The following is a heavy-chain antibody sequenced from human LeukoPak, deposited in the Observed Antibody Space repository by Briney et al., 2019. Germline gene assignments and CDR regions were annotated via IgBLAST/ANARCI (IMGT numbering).Heavy chain of an antibody. D-gene: IGHD1-26*01. CDR2: ISYDGSNK. V-gene: IGHV3-30-3*01. J-gene: IGHJ4*02. Sequence: GRSLRLSCAASGFTFSSYAMHWVRQAPGKGLEWVAVISYDGSNKYYADSVKGRFTISRDSSKNTLYLQMNSLRAEDTAVYYCARETTGGSYLDYWGQGTLVTVSS. CDR1: GFTFSSYA. CDR3: ARETTGGSYLDY.